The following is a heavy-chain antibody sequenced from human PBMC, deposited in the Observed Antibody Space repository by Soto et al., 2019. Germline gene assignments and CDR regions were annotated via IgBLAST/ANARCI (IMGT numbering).Heavy chain of an antibody. V-gene: IGHV1-69*06. Sequence: QVQLVQSGAEVKKPGSSVKVSCKASGGTFSSYAISWVRQAPGQGLEWMGGIIPIFGTANYAQKFQGRVTITADKSTRTAYMGLSSLGSEDTAVYYCARGGGAGGLGRKASFDYWGQGTLVTVSS. CDR3: ARGGGAGGLGRKASFDY. CDR1: GGTFSSYA. D-gene: IGHD7-27*01. CDR2: IIPIFGTA. J-gene: IGHJ4*02.